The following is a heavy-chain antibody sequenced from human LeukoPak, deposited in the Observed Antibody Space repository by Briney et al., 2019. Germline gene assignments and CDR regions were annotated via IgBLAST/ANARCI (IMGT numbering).Heavy chain of an antibody. D-gene: IGHD2-15*01. J-gene: IGHJ4*02. Sequence: SETLSLTCGVSGGSITSRDCWSWVRQLPGKGLEWIGEICLDGRIHYTPSLKSRISISIDRSKDRFSLNLISVAAADTAIYFCASQGGLRNDFWGQGTLVTVSS. CDR3: ASQGGLRNDF. V-gene: IGHV4/OR15-8*01. CDR1: GGSITSRDC. CDR2: ICLDGRI.